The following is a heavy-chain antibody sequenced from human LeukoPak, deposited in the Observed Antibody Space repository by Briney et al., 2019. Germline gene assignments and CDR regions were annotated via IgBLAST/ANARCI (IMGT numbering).Heavy chain of an antibody. D-gene: IGHD1-26*01. CDR3: AKDQSGSYQEYHFDY. Sequence: GGSLRLSCAASGFTFSSYGMHWVRQAPGKGLEWVAVISYDGSNKYYADSVKGRFTISRDNSKNTLYLQMNSLRAEDTAVYYCAKDQSGSYQEYHFDYWGQGTLVTVSS. J-gene: IGHJ4*02. CDR2: ISYDGSNK. CDR1: GFTFSSYG. V-gene: IGHV3-30*18.